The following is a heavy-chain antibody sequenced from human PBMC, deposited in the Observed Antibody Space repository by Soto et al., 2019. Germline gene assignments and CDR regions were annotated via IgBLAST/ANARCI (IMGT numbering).Heavy chain of an antibody. CDR2: INTDASII. D-gene: IGHD3-22*01. J-gene: IGHJ6*02. CDR3: ASSTFYYDRSTNSYHYYAMDV. V-gene: IGHV3-48*03. Sequence: PGGSLRLSCAASGFSFSSYEMNWVRQAPGKGLEWISFINTDASIIYYADSVKGRFTISRDNAKKSLYLEMNSLRAEDTALYYCASSTFYYDRSTNSYHYYAMDVWGQGATVTVCS. CDR1: GFSFSSYE.